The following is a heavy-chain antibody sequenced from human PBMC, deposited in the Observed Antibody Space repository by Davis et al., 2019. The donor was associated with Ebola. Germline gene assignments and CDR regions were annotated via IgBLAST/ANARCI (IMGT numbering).Heavy chain of an antibody. V-gene: IGHV3-53*01. CDR2: IYSGGST. D-gene: IGHD6-6*01. CDR1: GFTVSSNY. CDR3: ARESYSSSSGYMDV. Sequence: PGGSLRLSCAASGFTVSSNYMSWVRQAPGKGLEWVSVIYSGGSTYYADSVKGRFTISRDNSKNTLYLQMNSLRAEDTAVYYCARESYSSSSGYMDVWGKGTTVTVSS. J-gene: IGHJ6*03.